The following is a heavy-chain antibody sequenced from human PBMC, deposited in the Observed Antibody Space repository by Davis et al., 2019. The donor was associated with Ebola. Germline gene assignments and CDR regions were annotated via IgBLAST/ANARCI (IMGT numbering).Heavy chain of an antibody. D-gene: IGHD6-19*01. J-gene: IGHJ6*02. CDR2: IIPIFGTA. Sequence: SVKVSCKASAGTFSSYAISWVRQAPGQGLEWMGGIIPIFGTANYAQKFQGRVTITADKSTSTAYMELSSLRSEDTAVYYCARGQWLGYYYYYYGMDVWGQGTTVTVSS. CDR1: AGTFSSYA. CDR3: ARGQWLGYYYYYYGMDV. V-gene: IGHV1-69*06.